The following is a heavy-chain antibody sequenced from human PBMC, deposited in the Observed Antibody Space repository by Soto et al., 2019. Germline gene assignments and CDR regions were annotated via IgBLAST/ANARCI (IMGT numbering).Heavy chain of an antibody. V-gene: IGHV3-23*01. CDR3: AKDLYYTSPGAFDF. CDR1: GFTFSSNA. Sequence: GGSLRLSCAASGFTFSSNAMNWVRQAPGKGLEWVSVISNSGDNAYYSDSVKGRFSISRDNSNNMVYLQMNSLRAEDTAVYFCAKDLYYTSPGAFDFWGQGALVTVSS. D-gene: IGHD3-3*01. J-gene: IGHJ4*02. CDR2: ISNSGDNA.